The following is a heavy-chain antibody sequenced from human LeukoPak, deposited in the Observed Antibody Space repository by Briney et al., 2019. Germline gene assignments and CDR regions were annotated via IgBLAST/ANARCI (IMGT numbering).Heavy chain of an antibody. D-gene: IGHD2-15*01. J-gene: IGHJ4*02. Sequence: GGSLRLSCTSSGFTFSSYSMNWVRQAPGKGLEWVSSISSSSSYIYYADSVKGRFTISRDNAKNSLYLQMNSLRAEDTAVYYCARGNGYCSGGSCYSDYWGQGTLVTVSS. CDR2: ISSSSSYI. V-gene: IGHV3-21*01. CDR1: GFTFSSYS. CDR3: ARGNGYCSGGSCYSDY.